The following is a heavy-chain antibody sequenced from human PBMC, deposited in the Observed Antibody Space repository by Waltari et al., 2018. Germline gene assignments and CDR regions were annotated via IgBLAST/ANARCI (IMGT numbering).Heavy chain of an antibody. Sequence: EVQLVESGGGSVQPGGSLRLSCAASGFTFRSYAMSWVRQAPGRREKCVSVISGSGGRTNYAYSAKGRFTISRDNVKNTLFLQMNSRRADDAAVYYCAKDLGGFSGSHWYFDLWGRGTLVTVSS. V-gene: IGHV3-23*04. CDR2: ISGSGGRT. CDR3: AKDLGGFSGSHWYFDL. D-gene: IGHD5-12*01. CDR1: GFTFRSYA. J-gene: IGHJ2*01.